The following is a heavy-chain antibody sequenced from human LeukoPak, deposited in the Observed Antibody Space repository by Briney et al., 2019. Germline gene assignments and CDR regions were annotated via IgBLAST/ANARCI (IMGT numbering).Heavy chain of an antibody. CDR3: ASLAEQIAAAPSGDY. CDR2: ISGSGGST. Sequence: PGGSLILSCAASGFNFSSYAMSWVRQAPGKGLEWVSAISGSGGSTYYADSVKGRFTISRDNSKNTLYLQMNSLRAEDTAVYYCASLAEQIAAAPSGDYWGQGTLVTVSS. J-gene: IGHJ4*02. D-gene: IGHD6-13*01. V-gene: IGHV3-23*01. CDR1: GFNFSSYA.